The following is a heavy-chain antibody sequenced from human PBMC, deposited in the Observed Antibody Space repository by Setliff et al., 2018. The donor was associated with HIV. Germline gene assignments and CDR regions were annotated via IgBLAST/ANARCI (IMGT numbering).Heavy chain of an antibody. CDR3: ARVLWELPQGDY. CDR1: GYTFTRYG. CDR2: ISAYNGNT. J-gene: IGHJ4*02. D-gene: IGHD1-26*01. Sequence: ASVKVSCKASGYTFTRYGIIWVRQAPGQGLEWMGWISAYNGNTNYAQKLQGRVTMTTDTSTSTAYMELRSLRSDDTAVYYCARVLWELPQGDYWGQGTLVTVSS. V-gene: IGHV1-18*01.